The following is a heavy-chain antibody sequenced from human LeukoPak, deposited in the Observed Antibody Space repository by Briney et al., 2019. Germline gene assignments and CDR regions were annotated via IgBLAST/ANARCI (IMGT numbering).Heavy chain of an antibody. Sequence: PGRSLRLSCAASGFTFSSYAMHWVRQAPGKGLGWVAVISYDGSNKYYADSVKGRFTISRDNSKNTLYLQMNSLRAEDTAVYYCARDVIIMVRGVITYYYYGMDVWGKGTTVTVSS. J-gene: IGHJ6*04. CDR1: GFTFSSYA. D-gene: IGHD3-10*01. CDR2: ISYDGSNK. CDR3: ARDVIIMVRGVITYYYYGMDV. V-gene: IGHV3-30*04.